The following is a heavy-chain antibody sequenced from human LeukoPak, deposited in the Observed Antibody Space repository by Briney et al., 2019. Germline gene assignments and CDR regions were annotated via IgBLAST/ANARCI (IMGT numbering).Heavy chain of an antibody. Sequence: PGGSLRLSCVASGFTFSSRDWMTWVRQAPGKGLEWVANIKQDGSEKNYVDSVKGRFTISRDNAKNSVDLQMNSLRAEDTAVYYCARVGLWFNGHAFDIWGQGTMVTVSS. CDR1: GFTFSSRDW. D-gene: IGHD3-10*01. J-gene: IGHJ3*02. CDR2: IKQDGSEK. V-gene: IGHV3-7*01. CDR3: ARVGLWFNGHAFDI.